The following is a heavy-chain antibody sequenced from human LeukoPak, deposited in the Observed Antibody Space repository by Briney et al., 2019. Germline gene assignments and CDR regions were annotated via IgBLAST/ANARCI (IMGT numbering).Heavy chain of an antibody. CDR3: ARHLISFDWLLPTREFNWFDP. CDR1: GGSINSSDYY. J-gene: IGHJ5*02. D-gene: IGHD3-9*01. V-gene: IGHV4-39*01. CDR2: IYYSGST. Sequence: PSETLSLTCPVSGGSINSSDYYWGWIRQPPGKGLEWIGSIYYSGSTYYNPSLKSRVTISVDTSKNQFSLKLSSVTAADTAVYYCARHLISFDWLLPTREFNWFDPWGQGTLVTVSS.